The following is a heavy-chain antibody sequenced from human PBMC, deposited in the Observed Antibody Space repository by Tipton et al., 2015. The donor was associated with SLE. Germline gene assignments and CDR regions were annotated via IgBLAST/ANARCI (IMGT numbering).Heavy chain of an antibody. CDR1: GDSISRGSYY. J-gene: IGHJ4*02. CDR3: ARDAPGGGLDY. D-gene: IGHD1-26*01. V-gene: IGHV4-61*02. Sequence: TLSLTCTVSGDSISRGSYYWSWIRQPAGKGLEWIGRINTSGSTKYKTSLKSRVTISIDTSKNQFSLRLYSVTAADTAVYYCARDAPGGGLDYWGQGTLVTVSS. CDR2: INTSGST.